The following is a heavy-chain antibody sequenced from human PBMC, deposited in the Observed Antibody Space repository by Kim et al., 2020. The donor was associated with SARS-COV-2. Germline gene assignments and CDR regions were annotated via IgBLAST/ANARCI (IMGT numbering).Heavy chain of an antibody. CDR1: GFTFSSYS. V-gene: IGHV3-21*01. Sequence: GGSLRLSCAASGFTFSSYSMNWVRQAPGKGLEWVSSISSSSSYIYYADSVEGRFTISRDNAKNSLYLQMNSLRAEDTAVYYCASPRGGANDAFDIWGQGTMVTVSS. J-gene: IGHJ3*02. CDR2: ISSSSSYI. D-gene: IGHD1-26*01. CDR3: ASPRGGANDAFDI.